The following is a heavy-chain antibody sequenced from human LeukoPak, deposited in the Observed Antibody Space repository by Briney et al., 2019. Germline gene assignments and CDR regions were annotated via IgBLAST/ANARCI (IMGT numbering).Heavy chain of an antibody. V-gene: IGHV4-30-4*08. CDR1: GGSISSGDYY. CDR3: ARDRTAVAGLPTHQFDN. J-gene: IGHJ4*02. CDR2: IYYSGST. Sequence: SQTLSLTCTVSGGSISSGDYYWRWIRQPPGKGLEWIGYIYYSGSTYYNPSLKSRVTISVDTSKNQFSLKLSSVTAADTAVYYCARDRTAVAGLPTHQFDNWGQGTLVTVSS. D-gene: IGHD6-19*01.